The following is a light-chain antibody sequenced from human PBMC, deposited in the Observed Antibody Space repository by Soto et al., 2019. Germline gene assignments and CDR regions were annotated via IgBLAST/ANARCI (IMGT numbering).Light chain of an antibody. Sequence: QSVLTQPPSVSAAPGQKVTISCTGTSSDVGGYNYVSWYQQHPGKAPKLMIYEVSNRPSGVSNRFSGSKSGNTASLTISGLQAEDEADYYCSSYTSSSHVVFGGGTKLTVL. CDR1: SSDVGGYNY. CDR3: SSYTSSSHVV. CDR2: EVS. J-gene: IGLJ2*01. V-gene: IGLV2-14*01.